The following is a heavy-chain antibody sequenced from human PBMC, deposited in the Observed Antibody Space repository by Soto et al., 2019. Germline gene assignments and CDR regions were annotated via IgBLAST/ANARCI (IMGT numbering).Heavy chain of an antibody. CDR3: ARASLRGYSSSSYFDY. Sequence: ASVKVSCKASGFTFTSYAMHWVRQAPGQRLEWMGWIIADNGNTKYSQKFQGRVTITRDTSASTAYMELSSLRSEDTAVYYCARASLRGYSSSSYFDYWGQGNL. J-gene: IGHJ4*02. D-gene: IGHD6-6*01. V-gene: IGHV1-3*01. CDR1: GFTFTSYA. CDR2: IIADNGNT.